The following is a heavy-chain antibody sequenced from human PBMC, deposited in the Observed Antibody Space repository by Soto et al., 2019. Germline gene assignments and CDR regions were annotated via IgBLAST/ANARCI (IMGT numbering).Heavy chain of an antibody. CDR3: ARGGGPRFYYGSGGGNNWFDP. D-gene: IGHD3-10*01. V-gene: IGHV4-59*01. CDR2: IYYSGST. CDR1: GGSISSYY. J-gene: IGHJ5*02. Sequence: QVQLQESGPGLVKPSETLSLTCTVSGGSISSYYWSWIRQPPGKGLEWIGYIYYSGSTNYNPSLTSRVTISVDTSKNQFSLKLGSVTAADTAVYYCARGGGPRFYYGSGGGNNWFDPWGQGTLVTVSS.